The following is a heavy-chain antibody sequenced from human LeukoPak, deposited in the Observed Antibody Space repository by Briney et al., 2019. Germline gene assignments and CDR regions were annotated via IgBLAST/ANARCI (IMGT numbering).Heavy chain of an antibody. D-gene: IGHD2-15*01. CDR2: VYYSGAT. J-gene: IGHJ4*02. CDR1: DGSINTYY. Sequence: PSETLSLTCTVSDGSINTYYWSWIRHPPGKGLEWIGFVYYSGATSYNPSLKSRVTISIDTSKNQFSLKLTSVAAADTAVYYCARQYCTGGSCYPYFDYWGQGTLVTVSS. CDR3: ARQYCTGGSCYPYFDY. V-gene: IGHV4-59*01.